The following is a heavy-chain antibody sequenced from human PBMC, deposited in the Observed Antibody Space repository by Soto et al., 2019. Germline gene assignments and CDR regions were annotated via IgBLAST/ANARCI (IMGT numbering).Heavy chain of an antibody. CDR2: IIPIFDTI. CDR3: ASPLKWSGYYIAFDY. CDR1: GATFSSFA. V-gene: IGHV1-69*01. D-gene: IGHD3-3*01. Sequence: QVQLLQSGAEVKKPGSSVKVSCKASGATFSSFAFSWVRQAPGQGLEWMGVIIPIFDTISYAQKFQGRVTITADESTRTAYMELNSLTSHETAVYYCASPLKWSGYYIAFDYWGQGTLVIVSS. J-gene: IGHJ4*02.